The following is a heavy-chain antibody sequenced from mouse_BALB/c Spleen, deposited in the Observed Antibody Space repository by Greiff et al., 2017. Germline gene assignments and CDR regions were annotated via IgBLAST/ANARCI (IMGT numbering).Heavy chain of an antibody. D-gene: IGHD2-10*02. V-gene: IGHV2-9*02. J-gene: IGHJ4*01. CDR3: ARGPLYGNYRGGAMEY. CDR1: GFSLTSYG. CDR2: IWAGGST. Sequence: VKLVESGPGLVAPSQSLSITCTVSGFSLTSYGVHWVRQPPGKGLEWLGVIWAGGSTNYNSALMSRLSISKDNSKSQVFLKMNSLQTDDTAMYYCARGPLYGNYRGGAMEYWGQGTSVTVSA.